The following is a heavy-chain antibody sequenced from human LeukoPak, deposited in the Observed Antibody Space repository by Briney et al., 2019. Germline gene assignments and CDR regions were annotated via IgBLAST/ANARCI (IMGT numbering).Heavy chain of an antibody. D-gene: IGHD3-10*01. Sequence: PGGSLRLSCAASGFTFSTYWMSWVRQAPGKGLEWVANIKQDGSEKYYVDSVKGRFTISRDNAKNSLFLQVDSLRAEDTAVYYCAKDSMVRGSFQDYWGQGTLVTVSS. J-gene: IGHJ4*02. CDR1: GFTFSTYW. CDR2: IKQDGSEK. V-gene: IGHV3-7*01. CDR3: AKDSMVRGSFQDY.